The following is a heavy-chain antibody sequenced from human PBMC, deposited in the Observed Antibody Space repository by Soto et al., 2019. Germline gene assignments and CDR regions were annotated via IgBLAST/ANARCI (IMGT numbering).Heavy chain of an antibody. CDR1: GGTIRSPDW. D-gene: IGHD6-19*01. J-gene: IGHJ5*02. Sequence: SETLSLTCGVSGGTIRSPDWWTWVRQPPGKGLEWIGEIFQSGSTNYTPSLESRVTISVDKSKNQFSLTLTSVTAADTAVYFCARGRGRYSSGWSWFDPWGQGILVTVST. CDR3: ARGRGRYSSGWSWFDP. CDR2: IFQSGST. V-gene: IGHV4-4*02.